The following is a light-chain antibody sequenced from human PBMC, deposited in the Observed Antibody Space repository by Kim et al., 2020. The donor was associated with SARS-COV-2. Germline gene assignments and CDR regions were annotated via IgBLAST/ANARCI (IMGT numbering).Light chain of an antibody. CDR3: QQYNIWPSGT. J-gene: IGKJ2*01. CDR1: QRGSSD. Sequence: VSPGETATLSCRTSQRGSSDLARDQQNPSQAPRRLIYGASTTATGIPARFRGSGAGTEFTLTIISLQSEDFAVYYCQQYNIWPSGTFGQGTKLEI. CDR2: GAS. V-gene: IGKV3-15*01.